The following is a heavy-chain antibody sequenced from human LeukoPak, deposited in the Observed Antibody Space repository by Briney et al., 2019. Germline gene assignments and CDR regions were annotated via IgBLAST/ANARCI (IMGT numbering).Heavy chain of an antibody. Sequence: GASVKLPYKTSGYTFSDYFIHWVRQAPGQGLEWMGRINSKSGATNFAQSFQGRVTMTRDTSLSTAYMELSTLRSDDTAVYYCAREAALSSNLRVYLDYWGQGTMATVSS. CDR1: GYTFSDYF. D-gene: IGHD6-13*01. CDR2: INSKSGAT. J-gene: IGHJ4*02. V-gene: IGHV1-2*02. CDR3: AREAALSSNLRVYLDY.